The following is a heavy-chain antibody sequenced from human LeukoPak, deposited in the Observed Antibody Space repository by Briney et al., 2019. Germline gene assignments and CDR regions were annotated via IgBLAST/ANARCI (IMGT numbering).Heavy chain of an antibody. Sequence: GGSLRLSCAASGFTLSTYNTHWVRQAPGKGLEWVSPITSSSTYYADSVKGRCTITRDNAKNSLYLQMNSLRAEDTAVYYCVRERVTTTAFDIWGQGTMVTVSS. J-gene: IGHJ3*02. D-gene: IGHD5-12*01. CDR3: VRERVTTTAFDI. CDR1: GFTLSTYN. CDR2: ITSSSTY. V-gene: IGHV3-21*01.